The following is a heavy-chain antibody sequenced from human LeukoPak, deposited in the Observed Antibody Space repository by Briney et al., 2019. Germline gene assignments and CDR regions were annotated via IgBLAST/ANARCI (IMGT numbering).Heavy chain of an antibody. Sequence: GGSLRLSCVASGFTFGKYWMSWVRQAPGKGLEWVANIKLDGSEKNYVDSVKGRFTISRDNTKNTLYLQMNSLRAEDTAVYYCARDYYDMDYGMDVWGQGTTVTVSS. V-gene: IGHV3-7*01. CDR3: ARDYYDMDYGMDV. CDR2: IKLDGSEK. D-gene: IGHD3-22*01. CDR1: GFTFGKYW. J-gene: IGHJ6*02.